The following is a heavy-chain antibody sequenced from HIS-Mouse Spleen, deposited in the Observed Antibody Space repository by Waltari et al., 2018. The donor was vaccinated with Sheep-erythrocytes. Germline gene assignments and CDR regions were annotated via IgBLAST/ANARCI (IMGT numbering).Heavy chain of an antibody. CDR3: ARVASGATFDY. D-gene: IGHD1-26*01. CDR2: ISSSSSYI. V-gene: IGHV3-21*01. Sequence: EVQLVESGGGLVKPGGSLRLSCAASGFTFSSYGMNWVRQAPGKGLGWVSSISSSSSYIYYADSVKGRFTISRDNAKNSLYLQMNSLRAEDTAVYYCARVASGATFDYWGQGTLVTVSS. J-gene: IGHJ4*02. CDR1: GFTFSSYG.